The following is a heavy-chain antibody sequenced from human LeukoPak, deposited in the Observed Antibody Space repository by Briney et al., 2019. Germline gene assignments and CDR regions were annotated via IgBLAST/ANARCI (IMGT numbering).Heavy chain of an antibody. D-gene: IGHD5-24*01. CDR1: GGSISSYY. CDR2: IYYSGST. Sequence: SETLSLTCTVSGGSISSYYWSWIRQPPGKGLEWIGYIYYSGSTNYNPSLKSRVTISVDTSKNQFSLKLSAVTAADSAVYYCARAQFYYYGMDVWGQGTTVTVSS. J-gene: IGHJ6*02. CDR3: ARAQFYYYGMDV. V-gene: IGHV4-59*01.